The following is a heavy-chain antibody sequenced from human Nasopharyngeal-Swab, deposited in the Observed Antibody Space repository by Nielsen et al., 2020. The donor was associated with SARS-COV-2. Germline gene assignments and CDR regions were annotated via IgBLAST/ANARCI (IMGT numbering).Heavy chain of an antibody. J-gene: IGHJ4*02. Sequence: GESLKISCAASGFTFSGYAMYWVRQAPGKGLEYVSLISSDGRSTYYANSMKGKFTVSRDNSKNTLYLQMGSLRAEDMAVYYCARERCGDCYSDYWGQGTLVTVSS. D-gene: IGHD2-21*01. CDR3: ARERCGDCYSDY. V-gene: IGHV3-64*01. CDR1: GFTFSGYA. CDR2: ISSDGRST.